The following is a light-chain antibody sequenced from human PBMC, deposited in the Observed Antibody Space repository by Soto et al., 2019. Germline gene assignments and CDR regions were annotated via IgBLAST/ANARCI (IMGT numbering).Light chain of an antibody. Sequence: QSALTQPRSVSGSPGQSVTISCTGTSNDDGGYKYVSWYLQNPGKAPKLLIYDVTKRPSGVPDRFSGSKSDNTASLTISGLQAEDEADYYCCSYAGINTFAVSGTGTKLTVL. J-gene: IGLJ1*01. CDR2: DVT. CDR3: CSYAGINTFAV. V-gene: IGLV2-11*01. CDR1: SNDDGGYKY.